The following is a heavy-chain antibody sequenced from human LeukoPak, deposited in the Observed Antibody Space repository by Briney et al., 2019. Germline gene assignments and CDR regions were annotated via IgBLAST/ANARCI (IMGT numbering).Heavy chain of an antibody. CDR3: ARVEWELHFDY. CDR2: IYYSGST. D-gene: IGHD1-26*01. Sequence: SETLSLTCTVSGGSISSGGYYWSWIRQHPGKGLEWIGYIYYSGSTYYNPSLKSRVTISVDTTKNQFSLKLSSVTAADTAVYCCARVEWELHFDYWGQGTLVTVSS. CDR1: GGSISSGGYY. J-gene: IGHJ4*02. V-gene: IGHV4-31*03.